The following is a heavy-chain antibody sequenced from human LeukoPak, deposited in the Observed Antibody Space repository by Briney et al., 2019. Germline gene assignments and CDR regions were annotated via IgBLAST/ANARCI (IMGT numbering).Heavy chain of an antibody. Sequence: GGSLRLSCAASGFTFSAYWMHWVRQVPGKGLVWVSRIHREGTTTIYADSVKGRFTISRGNGKNTLYLHMNSLRADDTAVYYCARDSDWLLFDYWGQGTLVTVSS. CDR3: ARDSDWLLFDY. CDR1: GFTFSAYW. J-gene: IGHJ4*02. D-gene: IGHD3-9*01. V-gene: IGHV3-74*01. CDR2: IHREGTTT.